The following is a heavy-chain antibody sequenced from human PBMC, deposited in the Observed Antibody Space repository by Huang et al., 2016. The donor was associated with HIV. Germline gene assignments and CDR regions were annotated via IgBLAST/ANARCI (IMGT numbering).Heavy chain of an antibody. CDR1: GFTFSSYA. CDR2: ISYDGSNK. Sequence: QVQLVESGGGVVQPGRSLRLSCAASGFTFSSYAMHWVRQAPGKGLEWVAVISYDGSNKYYADSGKGRFTISRDNSKNTLYLEMNSLRADDTAVYHCARQVGALSYYYYYYMDVWGKGITVTVSS. CDR3: ARQVGALSYYYYYYMDV. D-gene: IGHD1-26*01. V-gene: IGHV3-30-3*01. J-gene: IGHJ6*03.